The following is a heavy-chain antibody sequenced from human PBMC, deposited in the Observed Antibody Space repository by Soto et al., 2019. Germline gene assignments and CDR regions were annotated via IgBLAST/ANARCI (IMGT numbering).Heavy chain of an antibody. D-gene: IGHD3-16*01. CDR3: ARVRSGGFGYYMDV. V-gene: IGHV1-69*02. Sequence: SVKVSCKASGGTFSSYTISCVRQAPGQGLEWMGRIIPILGIANYAQKFQGRVTITADKSTSTAYMELSSLRSEDTAVYYCARVRSGGFGYYMDVWGKGTTVTVSS. J-gene: IGHJ6*03. CDR2: IIPILGIA. CDR1: GGTFSSYT.